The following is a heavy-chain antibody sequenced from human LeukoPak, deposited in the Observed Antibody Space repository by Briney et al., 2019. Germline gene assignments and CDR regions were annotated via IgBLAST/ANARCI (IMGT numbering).Heavy chain of an antibody. J-gene: IGHJ4*02. V-gene: IGHV3-64D*09. CDR2: ISGNGGST. CDR3: VKAQYDFWSGLDY. Sequence: GGSLRLSCSASGFTFSRYPMHWVCQAPGKGLEYVSAISGNGGSTYYADSVKGRFTISRDNSKNTLYLQMSSLRTEDTAIYYCVKAQYDFWSGLDYWGQGTLVTVSS. D-gene: IGHD3-3*01. CDR1: GFTFSRYP.